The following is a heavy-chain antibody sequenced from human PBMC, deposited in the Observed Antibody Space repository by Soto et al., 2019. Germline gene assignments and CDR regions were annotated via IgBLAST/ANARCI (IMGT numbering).Heavy chain of an antibody. D-gene: IGHD2-8*01. Sequence: ASVKVSCKASGYTFTRYGISWVRQAPGQGLEWMGWISGYNGDTNYAQKFQDRVSMTIDTSTGTAYMELRSLTSDDTAIYYCAKNGQPPYYYYGLDVWGQATNVTVSS. CDR2: ISGYNGDT. J-gene: IGHJ6*02. V-gene: IGHV1-18*01. CDR1: GYTFTRYG. CDR3: AKNGQPPYYYYGLDV.